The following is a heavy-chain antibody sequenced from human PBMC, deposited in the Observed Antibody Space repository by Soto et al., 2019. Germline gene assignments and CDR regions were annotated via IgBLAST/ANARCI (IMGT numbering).Heavy chain of an antibody. D-gene: IGHD6-13*01. J-gene: IGHJ5*02. Sequence: GGSLRLSCAASGFTFSSYSMNWVRQAPGKGLEWVSSISSSSSYIYYADSVKGRFTISRDNAKNSLYLQMNSLRAEDTAVYYCARDRVSDSSSWRYNWFDPWGQGTLVTVSS. V-gene: IGHV3-21*01. CDR1: GFTFSSYS. CDR3: ARDRVSDSSSWRYNWFDP. CDR2: ISSSSSYI.